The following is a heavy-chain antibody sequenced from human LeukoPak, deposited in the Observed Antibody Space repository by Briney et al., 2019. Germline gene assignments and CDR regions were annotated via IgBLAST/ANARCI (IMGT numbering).Heavy chain of an antibody. CDR2: IYHSRST. CDR3: ARDGYSGSDAL. Sequence: SETLSLTCTVSGGSISTYYWSWIRQPPGKGLEWIGYIYHSRSTNYNHSLKSRVTISVDKSQNQFYLKLSSVTAADTAVYYCARDGYSGSDALWGQGTLVTASS. J-gene: IGHJ4*02. CDR1: GGSISTYY. D-gene: IGHD5-12*01. V-gene: IGHV4-59*01.